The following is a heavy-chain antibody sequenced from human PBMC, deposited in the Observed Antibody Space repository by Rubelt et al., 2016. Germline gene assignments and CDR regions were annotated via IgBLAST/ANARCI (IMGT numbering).Heavy chain of an antibody. CDR3: ARKGYGYGMDV. CDR1: GYTFTSYA. J-gene: IGHJ6*02. CDR2: INAGNGNT. Sequence: QVQLVQSGAEVKKPGASVTVSCKASGYTFTSYAMHWVRQAPGQRLEWMGWINAGNGNTKYSQKFQGRVTITRDTSASTAYMELSSLRSEDTAVYYCARKGYGYGMDVWGQGTTVTVSS. V-gene: IGHV1-3*01. D-gene: IGHD3-16*01.